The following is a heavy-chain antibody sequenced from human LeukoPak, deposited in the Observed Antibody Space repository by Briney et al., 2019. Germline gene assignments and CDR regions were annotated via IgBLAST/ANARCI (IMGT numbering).Heavy chain of an antibody. V-gene: IGHV4-4*07. CDR2: IYTSGST. CDR3: ARDQEAVAGGGFDY. D-gene: IGHD6-19*01. J-gene: IGHJ4*02. CDR1: GGSISSYY. Sequence: SETLSLTCTASGGSISSYYWSWIRQPAGKGLEWIGRIYTSGSTNYNPSLKSRVTMSVDTSKSQFSLMLTSVTAADTAVYYCARDQEAVAGGGFDYWGQGTLVTVSS.